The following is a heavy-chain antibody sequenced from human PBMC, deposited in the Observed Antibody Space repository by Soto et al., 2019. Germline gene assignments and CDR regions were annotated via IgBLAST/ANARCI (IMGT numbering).Heavy chain of an antibody. CDR3: AKNWNCGENDAFDI. V-gene: IGHV3-9*01. CDR2: ISWNSGSI. D-gene: IGHD1-7*01. Sequence: GGSLRLSCAASGLTFDDYAMHWVRQAPGKGLEWVSGISWNSGSIGYADSVKGRFTISRGNAKNSLYLQMNSLRAEDTALYYCAKNWNCGENDAFDIWGQGTMVTVSS. J-gene: IGHJ3*02. CDR1: GLTFDDYA.